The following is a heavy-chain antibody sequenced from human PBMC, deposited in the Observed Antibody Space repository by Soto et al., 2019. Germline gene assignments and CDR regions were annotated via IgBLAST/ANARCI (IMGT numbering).Heavy chain of an antibody. CDR3: ARDYGSGSYTSPGY. J-gene: IGHJ4*02. CDR1: GGTFSIYA. V-gene: IGHV1-69*06. Sequence: QVQLVQSGAEVKKPGSSVKVSCKASGGTFSIYAISWVRQAPGQGLEWMGGIIPIFGTANYAQKFQGRVTITADKSTSTAYMELSSVRSEDTAVYYCARDYGSGSYTSPGYWGQGTLVTVSS. CDR2: IIPIFGTA. D-gene: IGHD3-10*01.